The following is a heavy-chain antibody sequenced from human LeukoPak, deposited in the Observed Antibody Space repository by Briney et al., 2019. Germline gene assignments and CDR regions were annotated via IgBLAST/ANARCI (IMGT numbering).Heavy chain of an antibody. V-gene: IGHV3-30-3*02. D-gene: IGHD3-3*01. Sequence: GGSLRLSCAASGFTFSSYAMHWVRQAPGKGLEWVAVISYDGSNKYYADSVKGRFTISRDNSKNTLFLQMNSLRAEDTAPYYCAKSVAIYFYYGLDVWGQGTTVAVSS. J-gene: IGHJ6*02. CDR1: GFTFSSYA. CDR2: ISYDGSNK. CDR3: AKSVAIYFYYGLDV.